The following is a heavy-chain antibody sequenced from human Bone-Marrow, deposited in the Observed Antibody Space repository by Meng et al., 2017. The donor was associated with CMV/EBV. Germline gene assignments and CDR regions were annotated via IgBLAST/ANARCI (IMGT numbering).Heavy chain of an antibody. V-gene: IGHV4-38-2*02. CDR2: IYHSGST. CDR3: ASLKYYYDSSGYHLPGD. J-gene: IGHJ4*02. Sequence: GSLRLSCTVSGYSISSGYYWSWIRQPPGKGLEWIGSIYHSGSTYYNPSLKSRVTISVDTSKNQFSLKLSSVTAADTAVYYCASLKYYYDSSGYHLPGDWGRGTLATVSS. CDR1: GYSISSGYY. D-gene: IGHD3-22*01.